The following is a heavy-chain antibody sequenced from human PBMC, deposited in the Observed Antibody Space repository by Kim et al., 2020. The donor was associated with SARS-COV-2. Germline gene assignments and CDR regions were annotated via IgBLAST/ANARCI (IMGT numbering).Heavy chain of an antibody. CDR2: IYYSGST. D-gene: IGHD2-2*01. CDR3: ARGVDIVVVPPAILDRSYGMDV. J-gene: IGHJ6*02. Sequence: SETLSLTCTVSGGSISSYYWSWIRQPPGKGLEWIGYIYYSGSTNYNPSLKSRVTISVDTSKNQFSLKLSSVTAADTAVYYCARGVDIVVVPPAILDRSYGMDVWGQGTTVTVSS. CDR1: GGSISSYY. V-gene: IGHV4-59*13.